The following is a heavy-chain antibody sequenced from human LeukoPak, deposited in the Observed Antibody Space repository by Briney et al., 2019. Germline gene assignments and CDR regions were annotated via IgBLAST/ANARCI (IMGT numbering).Heavy chain of an antibody. CDR1: GFTFSSYV. CDR2: ISGRGVGT. D-gene: IGHD2-2*01. J-gene: IGHJ4*02. CDR3: AKGRQYQLVTRPFDY. V-gene: IGHV3-23*01. Sequence: GGSLRLSCAASGFTFSSYVMSWVRQAPGKGLEWVSSISGRGVGTFYADSVKGRFTISRDNSKNTLYLQMNSLRADDTAVYYCAKGRQYQLVTRPFDYWGQETLVTVSS.